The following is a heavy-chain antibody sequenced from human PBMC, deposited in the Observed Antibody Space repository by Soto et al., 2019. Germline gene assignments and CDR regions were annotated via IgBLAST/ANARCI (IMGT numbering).Heavy chain of an antibody. J-gene: IGHJ4*02. V-gene: IGHV1-69*12. CDR3: ASLYSGRYGGEY. CDR1: GGTFSSYA. CDR2: IIPIFGTA. D-gene: IGHD1-26*01. Sequence: QVQLVQSGAEVKKPGSSVKVSCKASGGTFSSYAISWVRQAPGQGLEWMGGIIPIFGTANYAQKFQGRVTCTGDESTSTCYMGLSSRRSEQTAVYYCASLYSGRYGGEYWGQGTLVTVSS.